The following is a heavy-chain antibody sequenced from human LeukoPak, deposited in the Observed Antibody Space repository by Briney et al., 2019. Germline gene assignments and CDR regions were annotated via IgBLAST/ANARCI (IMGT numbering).Heavy chain of an antibody. J-gene: IGHJ5*02. CDR1: GFTFSDYY. CDR2: ISSSGSTI. D-gene: IGHD5-18*01. Sequence: GGSLRLSCAASGFTFSDYYMSWIRQAPGKGLEWVPYISSSGSTICYADSVKGRFTISRDNGKNSLSLQMNSLRAEDTAVYYCARVEYIYGYGSWGQGTLVTVSS. V-gene: IGHV3-11*01. CDR3: ARVEYIYGYGS.